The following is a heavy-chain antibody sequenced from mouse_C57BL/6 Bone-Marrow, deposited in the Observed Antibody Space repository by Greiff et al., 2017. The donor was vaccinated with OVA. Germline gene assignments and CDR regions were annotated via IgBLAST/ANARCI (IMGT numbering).Heavy chain of an antibody. CDR1: GFTFTDYY. CDR3: ARSSTAYAMGY. Sequence: DVKLVESGGGLVQPGGSLSLSCAASGFTFTDYYMSWVRQPPGKALEWLGFIRNKANGYTTEYSASVKGRFTISRDNSQSILYLQMNALRAEDSATYYCARSSTAYAMGYWGQGTSVTVAS. CDR2: IRNKANGYTT. D-gene: IGHD1-2*01. V-gene: IGHV7-3*01. J-gene: IGHJ4*01.